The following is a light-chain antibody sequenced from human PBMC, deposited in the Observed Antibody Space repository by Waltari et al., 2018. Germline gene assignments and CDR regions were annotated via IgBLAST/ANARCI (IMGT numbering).Light chain of an antibody. J-gene: IGKJ5*01. CDR2: WAS. CDR1: RSVLYNSNNKNY. Sequence: EIVMTQSPDSLAVSLGGGAANNCKSSRSVLYNSNNKNYLAWYQQKPRQPPKLLSNWASSRESGVTDRFSGSGSGTDFTLTISSLQADDVAVYYCQQYYSSPISFGQGTRLEIK. CDR3: QQYYSSPIS. V-gene: IGKV4-1*01.